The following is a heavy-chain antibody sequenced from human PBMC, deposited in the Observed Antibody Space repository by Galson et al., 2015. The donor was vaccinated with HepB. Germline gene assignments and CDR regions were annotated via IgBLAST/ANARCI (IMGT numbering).Heavy chain of an antibody. D-gene: IGHD1-26*01. CDR3: ARRVGAITRKYFQH. Sequence: SETLSLTCAVYGGSFSGYYWSWIRQPPGKGLEWIGEINHSGSTNYNPSLKSRVTISVDTSKNQFSLKLSSVTAADTAVYYCARRVGAITRKYFQHWGQGTLVTVSS. CDR2: INHSGST. V-gene: IGHV4-34*01. J-gene: IGHJ1*01. CDR1: GGSFSGYY.